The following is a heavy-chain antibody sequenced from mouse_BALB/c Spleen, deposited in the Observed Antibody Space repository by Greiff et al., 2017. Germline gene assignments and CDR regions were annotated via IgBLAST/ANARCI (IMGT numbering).Heavy chain of an antibody. V-gene: IGHV14-1*02. Sequence: EVKLVESGAELVRPGALVKLSCKASGFNIKDYYMHWVKQRPEQGLEWIGWIDPENGNTIYDPKFQGKASITADTSSNTAYLQLSSLTSEDTAVYYCARCTTVVATAWFAYWGQGTLVTVSA. J-gene: IGHJ3*01. CDR2: IDPENGNT. CDR1: GFNIKDYY. D-gene: IGHD1-1*01. CDR3: ARCTTVVATAWFAY.